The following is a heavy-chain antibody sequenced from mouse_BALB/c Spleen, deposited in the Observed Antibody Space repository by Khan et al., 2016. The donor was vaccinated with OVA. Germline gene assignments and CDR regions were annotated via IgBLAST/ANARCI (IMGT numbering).Heavy chain of an antibody. J-gene: IGHJ4*01. V-gene: IGHV2-6-1*01. CDR2: IWSDGST. Sequence: QVQLKESGPGLVAPSQSLSITCTISGFSLTNYGVHWVRLPPGKGLEWLVVIWSDGSTTYNSALKSRLSISKDNSKSQVFLKMNSLQTDDTAMYYCARQPYYHYYVMDNWGQGTSVTVSS. CDR3: ARQPYYHYYVMDN. CDR1: GFSLTNYG. D-gene: IGHD2-10*01.